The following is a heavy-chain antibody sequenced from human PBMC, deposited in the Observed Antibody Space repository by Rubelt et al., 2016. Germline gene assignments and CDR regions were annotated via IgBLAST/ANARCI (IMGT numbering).Heavy chain of an antibody. CDR3: ARQVAPTIHYYYGMDV. Sequence: PGDSDTRYSPSFQGQVTISADKSISTAYLQWSSLKASDTAMYYCARQVAPTIHYYYGMDVWGQGTTVTVSS. V-gene: IGHV5-51*01. D-gene: IGHD2-15*01. J-gene: IGHJ6*02. CDR2: PGDSDT.